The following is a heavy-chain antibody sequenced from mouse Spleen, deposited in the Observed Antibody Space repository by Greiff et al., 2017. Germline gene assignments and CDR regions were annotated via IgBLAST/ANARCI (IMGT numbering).Heavy chain of an antibody. CDR2: IDPSDSET. Sequence: VKLQQPGAELVRPGSSVKLSCKASGYTFTSYWMHWVKQRPIQGLEWIGNIDPSDSETHYNQKFKDKATLTVDKSSSTAYMQLSSLTSEDSAVYYCARRGDTTVVATFDYWGQGTTLTVSS. V-gene: IGHV1-52*01. J-gene: IGHJ2*01. CDR3: ARRGDTTVVATFDY. CDR1: GYTFTSYW. D-gene: IGHD1-1*01.